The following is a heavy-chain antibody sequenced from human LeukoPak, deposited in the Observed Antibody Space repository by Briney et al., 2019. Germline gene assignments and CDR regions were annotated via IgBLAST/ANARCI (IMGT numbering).Heavy chain of an antibody. Sequence: SETLSLTCSVSGGSIRGYYWSWIRQPPGKGLEWIGYIYDSGSSKYNPSLKSRVTISVDTSKNQFSLKLRDVTAADTAVYFCARGQYSGSCFDNWGQGSLVTVSS. CDR3: ARGQYSGSCFDN. J-gene: IGHJ4*02. CDR2: IYDSGSS. V-gene: IGHV4-59*01. D-gene: IGHD1-26*01. CDR1: GGSIRGYY.